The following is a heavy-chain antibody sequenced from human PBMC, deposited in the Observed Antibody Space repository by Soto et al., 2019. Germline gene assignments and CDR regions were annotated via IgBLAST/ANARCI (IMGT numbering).Heavy chain of an antibody. V-gene: IGHV3-43*01. Sequence: GGSLRLSCAASGFTFDDYTMHWVRQAPGKGLEWVSLISWDGGSTYYADSVKGRFTISRDNSKNSLYLQMNSLRTEDTALYYCAKDLLAVEVGGWYEGFPWFDPWGQGTLVTVSS. CDR3: AKDLLAVEVGGWYEGFPWFDP. J-gene: IGHJ5*02. CDR1: GFTFDDYT. CDR2: ISWDGGST. D-gene: IGHD6-19*01.